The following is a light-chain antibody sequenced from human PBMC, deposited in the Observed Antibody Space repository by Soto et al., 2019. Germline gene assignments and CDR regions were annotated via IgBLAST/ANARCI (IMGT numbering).Light chain of an antibody. CDR1: SSDIGAGYR. J-gene: IGLJ2*01. Sequence: QSVLTQPPSVSGAPGERVTISCTGSSSDIGAGYRVRWYQQVPGTAPKLLIYDNTNRPSGVSVRFSGSKSGTSASLAISGLQAEDEADYYCSSYTTTTTHLLFGGGTQLTVL. V-gene: IGLV1-40*01. CDR3: SSYTTTTTHLL. CDR2: DNT.